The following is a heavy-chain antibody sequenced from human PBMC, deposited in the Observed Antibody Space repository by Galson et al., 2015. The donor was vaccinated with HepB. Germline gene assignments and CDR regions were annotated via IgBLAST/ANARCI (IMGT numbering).Heavy chain of an antibody. J-gene: IGHJ4*02. CDR2: IWSDGSNK. CDR1: GFNFDTYA. Sequence: SLRLSCAGSGFNFDTYALLWVRQAPGKGLEWVALIWSDGSNKYYADSVEGRFTISRDNSKNTLYLQMNSLRAEDTAVYYCAREGAVVPTAMPLDYWGQGTLVTVSS. D-gene: IGHD2-2*01. V-gene: IGHV3-33*01. CDR3: AREGAVVPTAMPLDY.